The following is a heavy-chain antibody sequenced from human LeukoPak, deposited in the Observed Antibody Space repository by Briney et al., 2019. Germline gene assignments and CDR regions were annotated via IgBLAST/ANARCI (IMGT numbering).Heavy chain of an antibody. CDR3: ARLVHSRAPYYYYGMDV. V-gene: IGHV4-39*07. J-gene: IGHJ6*02. CDR1: GGSISSSSYY. D-gene: IGHD6-6*01. CDR2: IYYSGST. Sequence: NASETLSLTCTVSGGSISSSSYYWGWIRQPPGKGLEWIGSIYYSGSTNYNPSLKSRVTISVDTSKNQFSLKLSSVTAADTAVYYCARLVHSRAPYYYYGMDVWGQGTTVTVSS.